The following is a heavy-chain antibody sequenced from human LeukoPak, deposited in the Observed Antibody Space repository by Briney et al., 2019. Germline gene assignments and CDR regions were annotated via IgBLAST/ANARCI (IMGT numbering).Heavy chain of an antibody. CDR1: GYTFSSYG. D-gene: IGHD5-18*01. CDR3: ARSRASYGDPFDY. V-gene: IGHV1-18*01. Sequence: GASVKVSCKASGYTFSSYGISWVRQAPGQGLEWVGWISVYNGNTDYAQKVQGTVTMTTDTSTSTAYMELRSLRSDDTAVYYCARSRASYGDPFDYWGQGTLVTVSS. CDR2: ISVYNGNT. J-gene: IGHJ4*02.